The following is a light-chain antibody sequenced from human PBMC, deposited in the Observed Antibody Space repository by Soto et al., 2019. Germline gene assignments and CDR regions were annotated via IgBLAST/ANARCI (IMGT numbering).Light chain of an antibody. Sequence: DIQMTQFPSTLSASVGDRVTITCRASQSVSIWVAWYQQKPGKATNLLIYKASSLESGVPSRFSASGCGTDFTLTIPSLQPADFANYYWQHYYGYSGLSFGGGTKVEIK. V-gene: IGKV1-5*03. CDR3: QHYYGYSGLS. CDR2: KAS. CDR1: QSVSIW. J-gene: IGKJ4*01.